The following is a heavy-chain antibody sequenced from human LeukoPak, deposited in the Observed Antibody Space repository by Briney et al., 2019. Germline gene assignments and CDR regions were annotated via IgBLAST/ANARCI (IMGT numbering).Heavy chain of an antibody. CDR2: ISAYNGNT. Sequence: GASVKVSCKASGYTFTSYGISWVRQAPGQGLEWMVWISAYNGNTNYAQKLQGRVTMTTDTSTSTAYMELRSLRSDDTAVYYCARVGGRSSSWYATLGLDVWGQGTTVTVSS. V-gene: IGHV1-18*01. CDR3: ARVGGRSSSWYATLGLDV. D-gene: IGHD6-13*01. CDR1: GYTFTSYG. J-gene: IGHJ6*02.